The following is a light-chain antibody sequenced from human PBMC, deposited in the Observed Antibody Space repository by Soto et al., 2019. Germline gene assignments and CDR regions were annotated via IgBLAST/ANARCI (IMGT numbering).Light chain of an antibody. CDR3: QQYNNWPRT. Sequence: EIVMTQSPATLSVSPGERATLSCRASQSVSSNLAWYQQKPGQAPRLLIYGTSTRATGIPARFSGSGSGTEFTLTISSLQSEDFAVYYCQQYNNWPRTFGQGTKVGMK. CDR1: QSVSSN. CDR2: GTS. J-gene: IGKJ1*01. V-gene: IGKV3-15*01.